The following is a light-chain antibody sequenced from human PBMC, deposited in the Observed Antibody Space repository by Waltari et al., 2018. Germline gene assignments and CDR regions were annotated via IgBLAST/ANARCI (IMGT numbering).Light chain of an antibody. V-gene: IGLV2-23*02. J-gene: IGLJ1*01. CDR3: CSYAGSRTFV. Sequence: QSALTQPASVSGSPGQSITISCTGTSSDVGTSNLVSWYQLHPGKAPKLMIFEVSKRPSGVSNRFSGSKSGNTASLTISGLQAEDEADYYCCSYAGSRTFVFGTGTKVTVL. CDR2: EVS. CDR1: SSDVGTSNL.